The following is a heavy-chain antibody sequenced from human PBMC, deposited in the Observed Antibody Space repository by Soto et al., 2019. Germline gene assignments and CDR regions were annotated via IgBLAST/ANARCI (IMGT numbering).Heavy chain of an antibody. V-gene: IGHV3-30*04. CDR1: GLTFSRYA. J-gene: IGHJ4*02. CDR3: AAELGNTGYDGHDY. CDR2: IIYDGSNK. D-gene: IGHD5-12*01. Sequence: QVQLVESGGGVVQPGRSPRLSCAASGLTFSRYAMHWVRQAPGKGLEWVAVIIYDGSNKHYADSVQGRFTISRDNSKNTLYLQMNSLRAEDTAVYYCAAELGNTGYDGHDYWGQGTLVTVSS.